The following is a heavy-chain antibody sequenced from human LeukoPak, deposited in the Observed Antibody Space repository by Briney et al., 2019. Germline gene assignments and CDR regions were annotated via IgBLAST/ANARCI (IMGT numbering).Heavy chain of an antibody. CDR1: GFTFSSYA. J-gene: IGHJ4*02. CDR2: ISGSGGST. Sequence: GGSLRLSCAASGFTFSSYAMSWVGQAPGKGLEWVSAISGSGGSTYYADSVKGRFTISRDNSKNTLYLQMNSLRAENTAVYYCAKGPWKDVPFDYWGQGTLVTVSS. CDR3: AKGPWKDVPFDY. D-gene: IGHD1-1*01. V-gene: IGHV3-23*01.